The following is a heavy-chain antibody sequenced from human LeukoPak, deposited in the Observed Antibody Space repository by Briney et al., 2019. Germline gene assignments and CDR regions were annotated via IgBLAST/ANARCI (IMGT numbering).Heavy chain of an antibody. CDR1: GFTVSSTY. CDR3: ASRHCSGGGCYIAGADPFDY. J-gene: IGHJ4*02. CDR2: IYSGGNI. Sequence: GGSLRLSCAASGFTVSSTYMSWVRQAPGKGLEWVSVIYSGGNIYYIDSVKGRFTISRDTSKNTLYLQMNSLRAEDTAVYYCASRHCSGGGCYIAGADPFDYWGQGTLVTDSS. V-gene: IGHV3-53*01. D-gene: IGHD2-15*01.